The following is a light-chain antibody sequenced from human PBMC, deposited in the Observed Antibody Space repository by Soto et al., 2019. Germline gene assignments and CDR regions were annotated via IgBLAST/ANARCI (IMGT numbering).Light chain of an antibody. Sequence: DIQLTQSPSFLSASVGDRVTITCRASQGSSSCLAWYQQKPGKAPKLLIYAASTLQSGVPSRFSGSGSGTECTLTISSLQPEDFATYDCQQLNSYPYTFGQGTKLEIK. CDR2: AAS. CDR3: QQLNSYPYT. J-gene: IGKJ2*01. CDR1: QGSSSC. V-gene: IGKV1-9*01.